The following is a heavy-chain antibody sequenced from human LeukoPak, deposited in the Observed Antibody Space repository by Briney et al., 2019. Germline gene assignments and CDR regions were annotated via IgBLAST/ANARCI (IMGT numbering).Heavy chain of an antibody. D-gene: IGHD2-2*01. Sequence: ASVKVSCKASGYTFTSYDINWVRQATGQGLEWMGWMNPNSGNTGYAQKFQGRVTMTRNTSISTAYMGLSSLRSEDTAVYYCARVPAATYNWFDPWGQGTLVTVSS. CDR1: GYTFTSYD. CDR3: ARVPAATYNWFDP. CDR2: MNPNSGNT. V-gene: IGHV1-8*01. J-gene: IGHJ5*02.